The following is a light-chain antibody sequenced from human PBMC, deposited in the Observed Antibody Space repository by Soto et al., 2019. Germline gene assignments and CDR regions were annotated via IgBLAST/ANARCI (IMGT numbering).Light chain of an antibody. CDR2: RAS. CDR3: QQYNNWPYT. J-gene: IGKJ2*01. V-gene: IGKV3-15*01. CDR1: QHVSSN. Sequence: EIVMTQSPATLSVSPGGSATLSCRASQHVSSNFAWYRQKPGQAPTLLIYRASTRATGIPARFSGSGPGTEFTLTISSLQSEDFAFYYCQQYNNWPYTFGQGTKLAIK.